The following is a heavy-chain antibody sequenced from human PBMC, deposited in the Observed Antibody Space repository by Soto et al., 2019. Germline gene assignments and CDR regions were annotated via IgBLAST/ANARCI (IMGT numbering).Heavy chain of an antibody. D-gene: IGHD6-19*01. J-gene: IGHJ6*02. CDR1: GGSISSNNW. V-gene: IGHV4-4*02. CDR3: ARERIAVTGTGYGMDV. Sequence: PSETLSLTCAVSGGSISSNNWWSWVRQPPGKGLEWIGEMHHSGSTNYNPSLKSRVTISVDKSKNQFSLKVSSVTAADTAVYYCARERIAVTGTGYGMDVWGQGTTVTSP. CDR2: MHHSGST.